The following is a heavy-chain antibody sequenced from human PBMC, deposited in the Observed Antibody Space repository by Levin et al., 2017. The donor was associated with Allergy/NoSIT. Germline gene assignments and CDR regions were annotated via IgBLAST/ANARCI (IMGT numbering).Heavy chain of an antibody. D-gene: IGHD3-3*01. J-gene: IGHJ4*02. V-gene: IGHV3-53*01. CDR2: IYSGGGI. CDR1: GFTVSSNY. Sequence: GGSLRLSCAASGFTVSSNYMSWVRQAPGKGLEWVSVIYSGGGIYFADSVKGRFTISRDNSKNTLYLQMNSLRAEDTAVYSCAGGRPIGYDFWSGYYWDYWGQGTLVTVSS. CDR3: AGGRPIGYDFWSGYYWDY.